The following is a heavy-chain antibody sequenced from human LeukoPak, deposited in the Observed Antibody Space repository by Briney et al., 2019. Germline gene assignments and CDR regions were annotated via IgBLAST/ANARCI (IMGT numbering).Heavy chain of an antibody. D-gene: IGHD1-14*01. V-gene: IGHV4-4*07. CDR2: VYTSGNT. J-gene: IGHJ5*02. CDR3: ARDNPAGP. Sequence: SETLSLTCTVSGGSISGYSWSWIRQSAGKGLEWAGRVYTSGNTNYNPSFKSRVTMSIDTSKKQFSLKLSSVTAADMAVYYCARDNPAGPWGQGTLVTVSS. CDR1: GGSISGYS.